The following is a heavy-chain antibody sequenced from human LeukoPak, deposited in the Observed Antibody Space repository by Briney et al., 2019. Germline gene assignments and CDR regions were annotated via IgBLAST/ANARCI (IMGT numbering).Heavy chain of an antibody. J-gene: IGHJ4*02. V-gene: IGHV4-59*01. D-gene: IGHD6-13*01. Sequence: SETLSLTCTVSGGSIINYYWSWIRQPPGKGLEWIGYISHSESSNYNPSLKNGVTLSVDTSKNQFSLKLRFVTAADTAVYYCARGHSTSWYYLDSWGQGTLVTVSS. CDR3: ARGHSTSWYYLDS. CDR2: ISHSESS. CDR1: GGSIINYY.